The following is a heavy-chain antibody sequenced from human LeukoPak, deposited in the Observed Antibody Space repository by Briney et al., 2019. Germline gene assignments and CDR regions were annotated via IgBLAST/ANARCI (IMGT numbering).Heavy chain of an antibody. CDR1: GGSVSSYY. V-gene: IGHV4-34*01. D-gene: IGHD1-7*01. CDR2: INHRGST. J-gene: IGHJ4*02. Sequence: SETLSLTCTVSGGSVSSYYWSWIRQPPGKGLEWIGEINHRGSTNYNPSLKSRVTVSVDTSKNQFSLKLSSVTAADTAVYYCARQNYGAATIKYWGQGTLVTVSS. CDR3: ARQNYGAATIKY.